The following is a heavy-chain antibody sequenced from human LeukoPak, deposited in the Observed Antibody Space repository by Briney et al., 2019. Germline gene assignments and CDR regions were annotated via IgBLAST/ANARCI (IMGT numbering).Heavy chain of an antibody. V-gene: IGHV3-9*01. D-gene: IGHD6-19*01. Sequence: GGSLRLSCAASGFTFDDYAVHWVRQAPGKGLEWVSGISWNSGSIGYADSVKGRFTISRDSAKNSLYLQMNSLRPEDTALYYCAKDRGSGWSPYYYYGMDVWGQGTTVIVSS. CDR1: GFTFDDYA. CDR3: AKDRGSGWSPYYYYGMDV. J-gene: IGHJ6*02. CDR2: ISWNSGSI.